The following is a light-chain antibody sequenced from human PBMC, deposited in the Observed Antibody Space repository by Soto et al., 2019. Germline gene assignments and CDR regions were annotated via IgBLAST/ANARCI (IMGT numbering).Light chain of an antibody. J-gene: IGLJ2*01. Sequence: QSALTQPASMSGSPGQSITISCTGTSSDVGGYNYVSWYQQHPGKAPKLMIYEVSNRPSGVSNRFSGSKSGNTASLTISGLQAEDEAYYYCSSYISSSTLDVVFGGGTKLTVL. V-gene: IGLV2-14*01. CDR3: SSYISSSTLDVV. CDR1: SSDVGGYNY. CDR2: EVS.